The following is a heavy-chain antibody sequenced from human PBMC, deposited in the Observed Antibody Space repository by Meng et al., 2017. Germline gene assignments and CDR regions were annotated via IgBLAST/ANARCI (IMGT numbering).Heavy chain of an antibody. Sequence: VQRVQSGAEVKMLGSSVKASCKASGGTFSSYAISWVRQAPGQGLEWMGGIIPIFGTANYAQKFQGRVTITTDESTSTAYMELSSLRSEDTAVYYCASYGGSYFFAFDIWGQGTMVTVSS. D-gene: IGHD1-26*01. CDR3: ASYGGSYFFAFDI. CDR2: IIPIFGTA. V-gene: IGHV1-69*05. CDR1: GGTFSSYA. J-gene: IGHJ3*02.